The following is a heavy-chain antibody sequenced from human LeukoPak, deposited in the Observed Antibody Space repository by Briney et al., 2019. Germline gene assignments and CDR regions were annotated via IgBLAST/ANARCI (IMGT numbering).Heavy chain of an antibody. J-gene: IGHJ4*02. CDR3: ARIGLGVSFGSGFDY. Sequence: GGSLRLSCVASGFSLRGYAMHWVRQAPGKGGLEWVTMISYDGRDQYYADSVKGRFTISRDDSKNTLFLQMNSLRVEDTAMYHCARIGLGVSFGSGFDYWGQGTLVTVSS. CDR1: GFSLRGYA. D-gene: IGHD3-10*01. CDR2: ISYDGRDQ. V-gene: IGHV3-30-3*01.